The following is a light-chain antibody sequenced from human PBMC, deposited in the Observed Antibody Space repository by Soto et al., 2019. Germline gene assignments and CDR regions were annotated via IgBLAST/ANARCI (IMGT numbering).Light chain of an antibody. CDR2: EVS. CDR3: TSYTSRSTLV. Sequence: QSVLTQPASVSGSPGQSITISCTGTSTDVGGYNYVSWYQQHPGKAPKLMIYEVSNRPSGVSNRFSGSKSGNTAPLTISGLQAGDEADYYCTSYTSRSTLVFGTGTKVTVL. V-gene: IGLV2-14*01. J-gene: IGLJ1*01. CDR1: STDVGGYNY.